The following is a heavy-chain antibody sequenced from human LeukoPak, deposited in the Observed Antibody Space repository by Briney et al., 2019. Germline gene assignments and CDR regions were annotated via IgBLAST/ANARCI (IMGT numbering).Heavy chain of an antibody. CDR1: GFTFSSYE. CDR2: ISSSGSTI. J-gene: IGHJ6*04. D-gene: IGHD2-8*02. CDR3: ARMLSWWGYYYYYGMDV. V-gene: IGHV3-48*03. Sequence: PGGSLRLSCAASGFTFSSYEMNWVRQAPGKGLEWVSYISSSGSTIYYADSVKGRFTISRDNAKNSLYLQMNSLRAEDTAVYYCARMLSWWGYYYYYGMDVWGKGTTVTVSS.